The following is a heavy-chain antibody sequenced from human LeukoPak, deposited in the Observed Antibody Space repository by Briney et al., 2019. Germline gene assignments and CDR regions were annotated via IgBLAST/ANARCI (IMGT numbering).Heavy chain of an antibody. D-gene: IGHD4-17*01. Sequence: GGSLRLSCAASGFTFSSYALSWVRQAPGKGLEWVSSFSGGGGGAYYADSVRGRFTISRDNSKSTLYLQMNGLRAEDTAIYYCARLLRALYFDYWGQGTLVTVSS. V-gene: IGHV3-23*01. J-gene: IGHJ4*02. CDR3: ARLLRALYFDY. CDR2: FSGGGGGA. CDR1: GFTFSSYA.